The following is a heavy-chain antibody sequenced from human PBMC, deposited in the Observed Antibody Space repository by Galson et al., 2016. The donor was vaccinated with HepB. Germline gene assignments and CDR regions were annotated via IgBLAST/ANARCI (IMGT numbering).Heavy chain of an antibody. J-gene: IGHJ4*02. CDR1: GFTFSDYY. D-gene: IGHD3-16*01. CDR2: ISSTGNYI. Sequence: SLRLSCAASGFTFSDYYMTWVRQSPAKGLEWISLISSTGNYIYYADSVKGRFTVSRDNTGNSVYLQMNSLRPDDTALYYCANFCGSKCYARADYWGQGALVSVSS. CDR3: ANFCGSKCYARADY. V-gene: IGHV3-21*06.